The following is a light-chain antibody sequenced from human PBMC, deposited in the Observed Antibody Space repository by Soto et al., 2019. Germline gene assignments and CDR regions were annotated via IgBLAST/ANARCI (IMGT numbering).Light chain of an antibody. CDR2: EVS. CDR1: SSDVGSYNF. J-gene: IGLJ2*01. Sequence: QSVLTQPASVSGSPGQSITISCTGTSSDVGSYNFVSWYQHHPGKPPKLMIYEVSKRPSGVSNRFSGSKSGNTASLTISGLQAEDEADYYCCSYAGSSTSVVFGGGTKLTVL. V-gene: IGLV2-23*02. CDR3: CSYAGSSTSVV.